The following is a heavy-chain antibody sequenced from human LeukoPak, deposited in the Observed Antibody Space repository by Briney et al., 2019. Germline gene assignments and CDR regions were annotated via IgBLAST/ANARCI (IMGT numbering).Heavy chain of an antibody. CDR2: MNPNSGNT. J-gene: IGHJ5*02. CDR3: VRGRYYYGSETYNPFDP. Sequence: ASVKVSCKASGYTFTSYDINWVQQATGQGLEWMGWMNPNSGNTGYAQKFQGRVTMTRDTSTSTAYVELSSLRSEDTAVYYCVRGRYYYGSETYNPFDPWGQGTLVTVSS. D-gene: IGHD3-10*01. CDR1: GYTFTSYD. V-gene: IGHV1-8*01.